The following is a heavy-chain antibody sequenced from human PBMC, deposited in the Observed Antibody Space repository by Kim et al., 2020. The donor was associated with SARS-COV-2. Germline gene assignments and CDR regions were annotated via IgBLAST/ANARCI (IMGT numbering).Heavy chain of an antibody. J-gene: IGHJ4*02. CDR3: ARGRAVDY. V-gene: IGHV3-7*04. Sequence: GREGNYANAVRGRFSIARDNARNSLYLQMNSLRAEDSAVYFCARGRAVDYWGQGALVTVSS. CDR2: GREG.